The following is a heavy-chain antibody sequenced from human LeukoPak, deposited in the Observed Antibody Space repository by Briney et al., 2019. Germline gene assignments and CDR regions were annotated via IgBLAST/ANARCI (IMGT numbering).Heavy chain of an antibody. J-gene: IGHJ4*02. CDR3: ARDADGDIVVVTAIHYFDY. CDR1: GFTFSSYT. CDR2: ISSSSSYI. V-gene: IGHV3-21*01. D-gene: IGHD2-21*02. Sequence: GGSLRLSCAASGFTFSSYTMNWVRQAPGKGLEWVSSISSSSSYIYYADSVKGRFTISRDNAKNSLYLQMNSLRAEDTAVYYCARDADGDIVVVTAIHYFDYWGLGTQVTVSS.